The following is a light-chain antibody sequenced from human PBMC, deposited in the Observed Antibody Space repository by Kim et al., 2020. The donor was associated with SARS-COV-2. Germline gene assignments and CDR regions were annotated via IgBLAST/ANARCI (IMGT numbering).Light chain of an antibody. CDR3: QQYNNWPPVA. Sequence: VSPGGTATLSCKASQRISGNLAWYQQRPGQTPRLLIYGATSRATGVPVRFSGSQSGTEFNLAISSLQSEDFAVYYCQQYNNWPPVAFGQGTRLEIK. J-gene: IGKJ2*01. CDR2: GAT. CDR1: QRISGN. V-gene: IGKV3-15*01.